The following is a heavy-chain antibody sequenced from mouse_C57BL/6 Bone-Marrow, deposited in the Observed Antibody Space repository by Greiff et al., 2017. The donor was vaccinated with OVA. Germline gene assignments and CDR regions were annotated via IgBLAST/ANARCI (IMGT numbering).Heavy chain of an antibody. CDR1: GYTFTSYD. CDR3: ARRSYYDDY. J-gene: IGHJ2*01. Sequence: LVESGPELVKPGASVKLSCKASGYTFTSYDINWVKQRPGQGLEWIGWIYPRDCSTKSTEKFQGKATLTVATSSSTAYMELHSLTSEDAAVYFCARRSYYDDYGGQGTTLTVSS. CDR2: IYPRDCST. D-gene: IGHD2-12*01. V-gene: IGHV1-85*01.